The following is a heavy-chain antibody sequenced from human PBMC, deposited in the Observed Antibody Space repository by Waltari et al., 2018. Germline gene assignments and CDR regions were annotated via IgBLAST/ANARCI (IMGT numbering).Heavy chain of an antibody. V-gene: IGHV1-69*12. J-gene: IGHJ5*02. CDR3: ARRQLGGAFDP. Sequence: QVQLVQSGAEVKKPGSWVKVSCKASGGTFGSYAISWVRQAPGEGLEWMGGIIPIFGTAPNYAQKFQGRLTLTADESTATVYMDLSSLRSDDTAVYYCARRQLGGAFDPWGQGTLVSVSS. CDR1: GGTFGSYA. D-gene: IGHD3-16*01. CDR2: IIPIFGTAP.